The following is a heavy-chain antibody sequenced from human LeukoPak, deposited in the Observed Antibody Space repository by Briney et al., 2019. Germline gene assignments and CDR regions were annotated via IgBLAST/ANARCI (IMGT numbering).Heavy chain of an antibody. D-gene: IGHD2-2*01. Sequence: GASVKVSCKASGGTFSSYAISWVRQAPGQGLEWMGGIIPIFGTANYAQKLQGRVTMTTDTSTSTAYMELRSLRSDDTAVYYCAIRLGVVPAAIDYYFDYWGQGTLVTASS. J-gene: IGHJ4*02. V-gene: IGHV1-69*05. CDR1: GGTFSSYA. CDR2: IIPIFGTA. CDR3: AIRLGVVPAAIDYYFDY.